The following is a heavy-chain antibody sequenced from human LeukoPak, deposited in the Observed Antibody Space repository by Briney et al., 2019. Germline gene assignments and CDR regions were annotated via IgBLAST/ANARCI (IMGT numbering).Heavy chain of an antibody. CDR1: GGSISSYY. Sequence: PSETLSLTCTVSGGSISSYYWSWIRQPPGKGLEWIGYIYYSGSTNYNPSLKSRVTISVDTSKNQFSLKLSSVTSADTAVYYCARIRTTVTPYFDYWGQGTLVTVSS. V-gene: IGHV4-59*01. J-gene: IGHJ4*02. CDR2: IYYSGST. CDR3: ARIRTTVTPYFDY. D-gene: IGHD4-17*01.